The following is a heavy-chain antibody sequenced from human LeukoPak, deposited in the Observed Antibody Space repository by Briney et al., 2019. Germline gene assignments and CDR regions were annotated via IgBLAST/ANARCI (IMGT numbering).Heavy chain of an antibody. V-gene: IGHV3-64*02. J-gene: IGHJ6*03. D-gene: IGHD6-6*01. CDR1: GFTFSSYA. Sequence: PGGSLRLSCAASGFTFSSYAMHWVRQAPGKGLEYVAAISSNWGSTYYADSVKGRFTISRDNSKNTLYLQMGSLRTEDMAIYYCARAAWDSGSSGYMDVWGKGTTVTVSS. CDR2: ISSNWGST. CDR3: ARAAWDSGSSGYMDV.